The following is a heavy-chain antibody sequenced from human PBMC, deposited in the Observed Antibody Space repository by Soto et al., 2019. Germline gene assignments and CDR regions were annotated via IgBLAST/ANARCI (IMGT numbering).Heavy chain of an antibody. J-gene: IGHJ5*02. V-gene: IGHV4-4*02. Sequence: QVQLQESGPGLVKPSGTLSLTCAVSGGSISSSNWWSWVRQPPGKGLEWIGEIYHSGSTNYNPSLKSLVTISVDKSKNQFSLKLSSVTAADTAVYYCARRIPIAVAGGSSAGWFDPWGQGTLVTVSS. CDR2: IYHSGST. CDR3: ARRIPIAVAGGSSAGWFDP. D-gene: IGHD6-19*01. CDR1: GGSISSSNW.